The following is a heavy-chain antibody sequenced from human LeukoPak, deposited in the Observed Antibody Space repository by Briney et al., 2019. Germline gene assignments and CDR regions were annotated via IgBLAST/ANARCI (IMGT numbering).Heavy chain of an antibody. Sequence: GGSLRLSCAASGFTFSSYAMSWVRQAPGKGLEWVSGISGNDGATYYADSVKGRFTISRDNSKNALYLQMNSLSADDTAVYYCAKGTTTSCYSAPDYWGQGTLVTVSS. CDR1: GFTFSSYA. D-gene: IGHD2-2*01. CDR3: AKGTTTSCYSAPDY. V-gene: IGHV3-23*01. J-gene: IGHJ4*02. CDR2: ISGNDGAT.